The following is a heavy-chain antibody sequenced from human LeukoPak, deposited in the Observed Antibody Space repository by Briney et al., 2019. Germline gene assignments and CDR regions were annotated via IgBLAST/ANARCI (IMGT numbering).Heavy chain of an antibody. J-gene: IGHJ6*03. V-gene: IGHV3-66*01. CDR3: AKIKWPQHYYYYYYMDV. Sequence: GGSLRLSCAASEFSVGSNYMTWVRQAPGKGLEWVSLIYSGGSTYYADSVKGRFTISRDNSKNTLYLQMNSLRAEDTAVYYCAKIKWPQHYYYYYYMDVWGKGTTVTISS. CDR2: IYSGGST. CDR1: EFSVGSNY. D-gene: IGHD5-24*01.